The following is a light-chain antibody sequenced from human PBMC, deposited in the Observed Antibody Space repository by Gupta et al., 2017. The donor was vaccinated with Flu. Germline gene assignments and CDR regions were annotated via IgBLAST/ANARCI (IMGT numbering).Light chain of an antibody. CDR3: SAHVGRVTWV. V-gene: IGLV2-11*01. J-gene: IGLJ1*01. CDR1: TNDVGGSNR. Sequence: QSAPTQPRSVSGSPGQSVTISCTGSTNDVGGSNRVSWYQQRPGKAPKLILSDVTERPSGVPDRFSGSKSGNTASLTISGLQADDEADYYCSAHVGRVTWVFGTGTTVTVL. CDR2: DVT.